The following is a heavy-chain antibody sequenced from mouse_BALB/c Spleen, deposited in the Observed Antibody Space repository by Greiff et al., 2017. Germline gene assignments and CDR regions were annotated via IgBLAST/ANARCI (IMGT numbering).Heavy chain of an antibody. CDR1: GFTFSDYY. CDR2: ISDGGSYT. V-gene: IGHV5-4*02. D-gene: IGHD3-2*02. Sequence: EVQVVESGGGLVKPGGSLKLSCAASGFTFSDYYMYWVRQTPEKRLEWVATISDGGSYTYYPDSVKGRFTISRDNDKNNLYLQMSSLKSEDTAMYYCARGGYYFDYWGQGTTLTVSS. CDR3: ARGGYYFDY. J-gene: IGHJ2*01.